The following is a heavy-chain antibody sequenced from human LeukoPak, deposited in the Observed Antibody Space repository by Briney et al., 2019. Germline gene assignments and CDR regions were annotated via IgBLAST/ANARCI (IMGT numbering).Heavy chain of an antibody. CDR3: AKEIWPTVTTPGHTHFDY. D-gene: IGHD4-17*01. V-gene: IGHV3-30*14. CDR1: GFTFSSYA. Sequence: GGSLRLSCAASGFTFSSYAMHWVRQAPGKGLEWVAVISYDGSNKDYADSVKGRFTISRDDSKNTLYLQMNSLRTEDTAVYYCAKEIWPTVTTPGHTHFDYWGQGTLVTVSS. CDR2: ISYDGSNK. J-gene: IGHJ4*02.